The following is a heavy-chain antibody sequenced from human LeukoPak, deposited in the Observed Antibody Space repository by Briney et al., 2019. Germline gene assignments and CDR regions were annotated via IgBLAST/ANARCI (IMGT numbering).Heavy chain of an antibody. J-gene: IGHJ4*02. D-gene: IGHD2-21*02. V-gene: IGHV1-8*01. CDR3: ASGVAYCGGDCSAH. CDR2: MNPNSGNT. CDR1: GYTFTSYD. Sequence: GASVKVSCKASGYTFTSYDINWVRQATGQGLEWMGWMNPNSGNTGYVQKFQGRVTITGNTSISTAYMELSSLRSEDTAVYYCASGVAYCGGDCSAHWGQGTLVTVSS.